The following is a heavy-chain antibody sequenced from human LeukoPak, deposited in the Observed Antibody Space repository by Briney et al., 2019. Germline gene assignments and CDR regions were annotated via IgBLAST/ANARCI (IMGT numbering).Heavy chain of an antibody. J-gene: IGHJ4*02. D-gene: IGHD1-26*01. CDR2: FNGSGDRT. Sequence: PGGSPRLSCAASGFTFSNYAMSWVRQAPGKGLEWVSGFNGSGDRTYYADSVKGRFTISRDNSKNTLYLQMNDLRAGDTAVYYCARRGSYYPFDYWGQGTLVTVSS. V-gene: IGHV3-23*01. CDR3: ARRGSYYPFDY. CDR1: GFTFSNYA.